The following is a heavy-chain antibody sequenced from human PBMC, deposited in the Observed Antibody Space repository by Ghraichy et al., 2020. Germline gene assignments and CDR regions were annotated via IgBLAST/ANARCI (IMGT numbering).Heavy chain of an antibody. CDR3: AKVVDSSGSLDY. J-gene: IGHJ4*02. D-gene: IGHD3-22*01. CDR2: ISGSGGST. V-gene: IGHV3-23*01. Sequence: GGSRRLSCAASGFTFSSYAMSWVRQAPGKGLEWVSAISGSGGSTYYADSVKGRFTISRDNSKNTLYLQMNSLRAEDTAVYYCAKVVDSSGSLDYWGQGTLVTVSS. CDR1: GFTFSSYA.